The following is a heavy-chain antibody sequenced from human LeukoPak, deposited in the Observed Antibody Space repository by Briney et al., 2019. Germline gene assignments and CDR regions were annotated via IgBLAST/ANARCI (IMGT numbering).Heavy chain of an antibody. J-gene: IGHJ6*02. CDR2: IYSGGST. D-gene: IGHD3-22*01. V-gene: IGHV3-66*01. CDR3: AREDGYYYDSSGYYLFGMDV. Sequence: GGSLRLSCAASGFTFSSNYMSWVRQAPGKGLEWVSVIYSGGSTYYADSVKGRFTISRDNSKSTLYLQMNSLRAEDTAVYYCAREDGYYYDSSGYYLFGMDVWGQGTTVTVSS. CDR1: GFTFSSNY.